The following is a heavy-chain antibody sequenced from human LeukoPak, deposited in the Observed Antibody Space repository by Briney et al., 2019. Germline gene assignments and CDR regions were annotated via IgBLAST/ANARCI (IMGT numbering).Heavy chain of an antibody. D-gene: IGHD2-15*01. J-gene: IGHJ4*02. CDR3: ARAGCSGGSCYGGAFDY. Sequence: GGSLRLSCAASGFTFSSYAMHWVRQAPGKGLEWVAVISYDGSNKYYADSVKGRFTISRDNSKSTLYLQMNSLRAEDTAVYYCARAGCSGGSCYGGAFDYWGQGTLLTVSS. V-gene: IGHV3-30-3*01. CDR1: GFTFSSYA. CDR2: ISYDGSNK.